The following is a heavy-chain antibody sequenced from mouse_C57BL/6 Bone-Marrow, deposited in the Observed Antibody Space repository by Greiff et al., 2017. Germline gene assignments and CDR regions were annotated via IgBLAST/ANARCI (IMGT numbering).Heavy chain of an antibody. J-gene: IGHJ4*01. CDR1: GFTFSSYG. Sequence: EVQLVESGGDLVKPGGSLKLSCAASGFTFSSYGMSWVRQTPDKRLEWVATISSGGSYTYSPDSVKGRFTISSDNAKTTLYLQMSSLKSEDTAMYYCARRIYYGYGGAFYAMDYWGQGTSVTVSS. CDR3: ARRIYYGYGGAFYAMDY. CDR2: ISSGGSYT. V-gene: IGHV5-6*01. D-gene: IGHD2-2*01.